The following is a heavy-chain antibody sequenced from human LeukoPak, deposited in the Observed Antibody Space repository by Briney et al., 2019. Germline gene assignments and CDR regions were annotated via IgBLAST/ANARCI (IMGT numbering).Heavy chain of an antibody. CDR3: ASEPLSTT. D-gene: IGHD2-2*01. Sequence: GGSLRLSCAASGFTFSSYTLNWVRQAPGKGLEWVSSINTGTTHIYYADSVKGRFTISRDNAKNSLYLQMNSLRAEDTAVYYCASEPLSTTWGQGTLVTVSS. CDR1: GFTFSSYT. J-gene: IGHJ5*02. CDR2: INTGTTHI. V-gene: IGHV3-21*01.